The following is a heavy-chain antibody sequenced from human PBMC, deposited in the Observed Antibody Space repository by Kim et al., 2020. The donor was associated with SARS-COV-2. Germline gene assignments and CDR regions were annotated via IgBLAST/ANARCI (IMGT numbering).Heavy chain of an antibody. CDR2: INAGNGNT. V-gene: IGHV1-3*01. CDR3: ASGAIVVVPAAPVHYYGMDV. CDR1: GYTFTSYA. Sequence: ASVKVSCKASGYTFTSYAMHWVRQAPGQRLEWMGWINAGNGNTKYSQKFQGRVTITRDTSASTAYMELSSLRSEDTAVYYCASGAIVVVPAAPVHYYGMDVWGQGTTVTVSS. D-gene: IGHD2-2*01. J-gene: IGHJ6*02.